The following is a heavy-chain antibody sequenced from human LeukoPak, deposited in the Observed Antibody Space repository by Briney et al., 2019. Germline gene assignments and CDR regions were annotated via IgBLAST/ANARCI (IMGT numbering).Heavy chain of an antibody. J-gene: IGHJ4*02. CDR3: ASLPVAARRSYFDY. Sequence: SETLSLTCAVYGGSFSGYYWSWIRQPPGKGLEWIGEINHSGSTNYNPSLKSRVTISVDTSKNQFSLKLSSVTAADTAVYYCASLPVAARRSYFDYWGQGTLVTVSS. CDR2: INHSGST. CDR1: GGSFSGYY. V-gene: IGHV4-34*01. D-gene: IGHD6-6*01.